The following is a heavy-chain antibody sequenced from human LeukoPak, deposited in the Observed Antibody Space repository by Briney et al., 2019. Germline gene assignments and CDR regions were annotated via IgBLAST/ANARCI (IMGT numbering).Heavy chain of an antibody. D-gene: IGHD3-3*01. V-gene: IGHV4-39*07. CDR2: IYHGGTT. CDR3: ARPRFWSGYSAFDI. Sequence: PSEILSLTCTVSGGSITISNSYWAWIRQPPGKGLEWIGSIYHGGTTYYNPSLKSRVTIAVDTSKNQFSLRVTSLSAADTAVYYCARPRFWSGYSAFDIWGRGTMVTVSS. J-gene: IGHJ3*02. CDR1: GGSITISNSY.